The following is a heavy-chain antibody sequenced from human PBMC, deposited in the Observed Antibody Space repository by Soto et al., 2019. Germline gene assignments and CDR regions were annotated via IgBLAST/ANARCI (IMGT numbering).Heavy chain of an antibody. D-gene: IGHD3-10*01. CDR1: GYTFTSYG. CDR3: ARGELLWFGELLREDAFDI. Sequence: QVQLVQSGAEVKKPGASVKVSCKASGYTFTSYGISWVRQAPGQGLEWMGWISAYNGNTNYAQKLQGRVTMTTDTSTSKDSMELRSLISEDTAVYYCARGELLWFGELLREDAFDIWGQGTMVTVSS. J-gene: IGHJ3*02. V-gene: IGHV1-18*01. CDR2: ISAYNGNT.